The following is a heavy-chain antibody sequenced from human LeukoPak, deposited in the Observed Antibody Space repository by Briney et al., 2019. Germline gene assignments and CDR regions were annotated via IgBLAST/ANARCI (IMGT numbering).Heavy chain of an antibody. CDR1: GYSLSTSGVG. Sequence: SGPTQAKPTQTLTLPCTFSGYSLSTSGVGVGWIRQHPGKALEWLALSYWGDGKRYSPSQKSRLTITKDTSKSQVVLTMTNMDPVNTATYYCAHSPPLRYFGRPQTPNYCYYYGMDVWGKGTTVTVSS. CDR3: AHSPPLRYFGRPQTPNYCYYYGMDV. V-gene: IGHV2-5*02. D-gene: IGHD3-9*01. CDR2: SYWGDGK. J-gene: IGHJ6*04.